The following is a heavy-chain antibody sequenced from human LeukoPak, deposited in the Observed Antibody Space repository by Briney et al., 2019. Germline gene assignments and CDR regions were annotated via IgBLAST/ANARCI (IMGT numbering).Heavy chain of an antibody. CDR3: VKTRVGGGWYGYYLDY. Sequence: PGGSLRLSCSASGFAFSSFPMHWVRQAPGKGLEYASVIRSNGENTDYADSVKGRFTISRDNSKNTLYLHMSSLRPEDTAVYYCVKTRVGGGWYGYYLDYWGQGTLVTVSS. J-gene: IGHJ4*02. V-gene: IGHV3-64D*09. CDR2: IRSNGENT. D-gene: IGHD6-19*01. CDR1: GFAFSSFP.